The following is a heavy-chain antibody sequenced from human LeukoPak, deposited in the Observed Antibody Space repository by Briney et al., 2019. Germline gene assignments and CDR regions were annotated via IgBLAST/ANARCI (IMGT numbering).Heavy chain of an antibody. CDR1: GGSISSGGYY. V-gene: IGHV4-31*03. D-gene: IGHD3-22*01. CDR3: ARLGYYDSSGYYGNEQSLATRPSEVPAIDY. Sequence: SETLSLTCTVSGGSISSGGYYWSWIRQHPGKGLEWIGYIYYSGSTYYNPSLKSRVTISVDTSKNQFSLKLSSVTAADTAVYYCARLGYYDSSGYYGNEQSLATRPSEVPAIDYWGQGTLVTVSS. CDR2: IYYSGST. J-gene: IGHJ4*02.